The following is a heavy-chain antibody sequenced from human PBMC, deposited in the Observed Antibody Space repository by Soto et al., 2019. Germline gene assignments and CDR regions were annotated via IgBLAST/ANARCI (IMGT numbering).Heavy chain of an antibody. Sequence: LSLTCTVSGGSISSYYWSWIRQPPGKGLEWIGYIYYSGSTNYNPSLKSRVTISVDTSKNQFSLKLSSVTAADTAVYYCAREAGGYDFWSGYYFGFDTWGQGTLVTVSS. CDR2: IYYSGST. CDR1: GGSISSYY. V-gene: IGHV4-59*01. J-gene: IGHJ5*02. CDR3: AREAGGYDFWSGYYFGFDT. D-gene: IGHD3-3*01.